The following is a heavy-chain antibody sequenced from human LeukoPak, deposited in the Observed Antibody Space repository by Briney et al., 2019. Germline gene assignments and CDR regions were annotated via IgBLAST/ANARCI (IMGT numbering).Heavy chain of an antibody. CDR1: EFPFRNYA. CDR2: ITDSGGNT. J-gene: IGHJ4*02. D-gene: IGHD6-6*01. CDR3: AKGSSSSRPYYFDY. V-gene: IGHV3-23*01. Sequence: GGSLRLSCAASEFPFRNYAMSWVRQAPGNGLEWVSAITDSGGNTYHADSVKGRFTISRDNSKNTLFLQMYSLRVEDTAVYYCAKGSSSSRPYYFDYWGQGTLVTVSS.